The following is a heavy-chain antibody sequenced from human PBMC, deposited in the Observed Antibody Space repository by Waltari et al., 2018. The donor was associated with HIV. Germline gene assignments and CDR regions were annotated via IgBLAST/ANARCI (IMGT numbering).Heavy chain of an antibody. Sequence: QLQLQESGPGLVKPSETLSLTCTVSGGSISSSSYYWGWIRQPPGKGLEWIGSIYYSGSTYYNPSLKSRVTISVDTSKNQFSRKLSSVTAADTAVYYCARASGMVVLGGYYFDYWGQGTLVTVSS. CDR2: IYYSGST. J-gene: IGHJ4*02. V-gene: IGHV4-39*01. CDR1: GGSISSSSYY. D-gene: IGHD2-15*01. CDR3: ARASGMVVLGGYYFDY.